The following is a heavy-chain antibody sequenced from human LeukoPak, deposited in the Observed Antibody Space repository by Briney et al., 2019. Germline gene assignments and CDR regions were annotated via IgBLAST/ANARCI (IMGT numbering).Heavy chain of an antibody. CDR2: INPSDGST. J-gene: IGHJ5*02. V-gene: IGHV1-46*01. CDR1: GYTFTSYY. Sequence: GASVKVSCKASGYTFTSYYIHWVRQAPGQGLEWMGIINPSDGSTSYAQKFQGRVTMTRDTSISTAYMELSRLRSDDTAVYYCARRRVLSGRSSSGRGWFDPWGQGTLVTVSS. D-gene: IGHD6-6*01. CDR3: ARRRVLSGRSSSGRGWFDP.